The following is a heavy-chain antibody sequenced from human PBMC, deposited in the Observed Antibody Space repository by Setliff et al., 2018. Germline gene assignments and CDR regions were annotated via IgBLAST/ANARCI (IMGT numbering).Heavy chain of an antibody. CDR3: TRALAEGSPAY. V-gene: IGHV3-21*01. Sequence: ETLRLSCVASAFTLSRYSMNWVRQAPGKGLEWVSSISSSGSFEFYADSVKGRFTISRDNANNSMSLQMNSLRAEDSGVYYCTRALAEGSPAYWGQGTLVTVSS. D-gene: IGHD2-15*01. CDR1: AFTLSRYS. J-gene: IGHJ4*02. CDR2: ISSSGSFE.